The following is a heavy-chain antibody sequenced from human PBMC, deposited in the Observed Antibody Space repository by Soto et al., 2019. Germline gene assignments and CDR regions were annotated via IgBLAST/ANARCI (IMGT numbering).Heavy chain of an antibody. D-gene: IGHD6-19*01. J-gene: IGHJ6*02. CDR1: GGTFSSYA. Sequence: SVKVSCKASGGTFSSYAISWVRQAPGQGLEWMGGIIPIFCTANYAQKFQGRVTITADESTSTAYMELSSLRSEDTAVYYCARGIAVAGIYYYYGMDVWGQGTTVTVSS. CDR2: IIPIFCTA. V-gene: IGHV1-69*13. CDR3: ARGIAVAGIYYYYGMDV.